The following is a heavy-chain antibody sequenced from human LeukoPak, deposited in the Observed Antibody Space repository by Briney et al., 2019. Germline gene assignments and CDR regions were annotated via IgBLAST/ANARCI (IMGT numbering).Heavy chain of an antibody. CDR1: GYTFTDYY. CDR3: AKGEGWLEY. Sequence: GASVKVSCKASGYTFTDYYMHWVRQAPGQGLEWMGWVNPNSGGTNYAQKFQRRVTMTRDTSISTAYMELSRLRSDDTAVYYCAKGEGWLEYWGQGTLVTVSS. J-gene: IGHJ4*02. CDR2: VNPNSGGT. D-gene: IGHD5-18*01. V-gene: IGHV1-2*02.